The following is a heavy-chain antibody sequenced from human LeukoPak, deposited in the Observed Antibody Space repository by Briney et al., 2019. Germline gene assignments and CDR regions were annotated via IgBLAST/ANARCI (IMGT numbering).Heavy chain of an antibody. D-gene: IGHD3-10*01. V-gene: IGHV4-39*07. CDR2: INHSGST. CDR3: ARPRTTYYYGSGRERWFDP. J-gene: IGHJ5*02. CDR1: GGSMSRSSYF. Sequence: SETLSLTCSVSGGSMSRSSYFWGWIRQPPGKGLEWIGEINHSGSTNYNPSLKSRVTISVDTSKNQFSLKLSSVTAADTAVYYCARPRTTYYYGSGRERWFDPWGQGTLVTVSS.